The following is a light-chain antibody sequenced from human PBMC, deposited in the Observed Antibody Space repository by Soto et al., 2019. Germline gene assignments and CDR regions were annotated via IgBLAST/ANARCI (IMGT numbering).Light chain of an antibody. CDR3: QQLNTLPFT. J-gene: IGKJ5*01. V-gene: IGKV1-5*01. Sequence: DTQLTQSPSFLSASVGDRVTITCRASQSISSWLAWYQQKPGKAPKLLIYDASSLESGVPSRFSGSGSGTEFTLTISGLLPEDFATYHCQQLNTLPFTFGQGTRLEIK. CDR2: DAS. CDR1: QSISSW.